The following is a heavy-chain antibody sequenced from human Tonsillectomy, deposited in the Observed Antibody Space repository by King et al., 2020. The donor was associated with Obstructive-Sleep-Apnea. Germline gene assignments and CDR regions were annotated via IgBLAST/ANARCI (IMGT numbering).Heavy chain of an antibody. Sequence: QLQESGPGLVKPSENLTLTCTVSGGSIRTYYWNWFRQAPGKGLEWFGYISYSGGTNCNPPLKSRVTISVVTSKNQFSLNLRSVTAADTAVYYCARGGYYYFDYWGQGTLATVSS. CDR2: ISYSGGT. J-gene: IGHJ4*02. V-gene: IGHV4-59*08. D-gene: IGHD3-22*01. CDR1: GGSIRTYY. CDR3: ARGGYYYFDY.